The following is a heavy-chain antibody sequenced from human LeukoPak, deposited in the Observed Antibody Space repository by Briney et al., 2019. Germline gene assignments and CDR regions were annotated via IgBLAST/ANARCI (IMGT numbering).Heavy chain of an antibody. Sequence: KPSETLSLXCGVYGGSFSGYYWSWIRQPPGKALEWIGEINPRGSTNYNPSLKSRVTLSADTSKNQFSLTLNSVTAADTAVYYCARRRLGYYFDYWGQGTLVTVSS. CDR1: GGSFSGYY. CDR2: INPRGST. J-gene: IGHJ4*02. D-gene: IGHD5-24*01. CDR3: ARRRLGYYFDY. V-gene: IGHV4-34*01.